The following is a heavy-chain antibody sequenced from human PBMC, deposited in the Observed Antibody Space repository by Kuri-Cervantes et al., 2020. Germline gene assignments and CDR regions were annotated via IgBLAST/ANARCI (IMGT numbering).Heavy chain of an antibody. CDR3: ARTYYYGSGTGY. Sequence: ESLKISCTVSGGSISSSSYYWGWIRQPPGKGLEWIGSIYYSGSTYYNPSLKSRVTISVDTSKNQFSLKLSSVTAADTAVYYCARTYYYGSGTGYWGQGTLVTVSS. CDR2: IYYSGST. V-gene: IGHV4-39*07. D-gene: IGHD3-10*01. J-gene: IGHJ4*02. CDR1: GGSISSSSYY.